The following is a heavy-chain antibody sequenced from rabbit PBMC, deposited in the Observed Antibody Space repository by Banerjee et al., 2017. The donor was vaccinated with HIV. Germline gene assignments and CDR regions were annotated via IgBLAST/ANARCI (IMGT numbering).Heavy chain of an antibody. J-gene: IGHJ4*01. V-gene: IGHV1S45*01. CDR2: IYAGSSGST. Sequence: QEQLEESGGDLVKPGASLTLTCTASGFSFSSSSWICWVRQAPGKGPEWVACIYAGSSGSTYCASWAKGRFTISKTSSTTVTLQMTSLTAADTATYFCVRETETYAGYAGYGYYFDLWGPGTLVTVS. CDR1: GFSFSSSSW. D-gene: IGHD7-1*01. CDR3: VRETETYAGYAGYGYYFDL.